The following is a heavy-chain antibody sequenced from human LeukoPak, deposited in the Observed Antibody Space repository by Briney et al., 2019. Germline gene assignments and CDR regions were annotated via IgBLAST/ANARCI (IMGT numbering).Heavy chain of an antibody. D-gene: IGHD2-2*01. Sequence: GRSLRLSCAASGFTFSSYAMHWVRQAPGKGLEWVAVISYDGSNKYYADSVKGRFTISRDNSKNTLYLQMNSLRAEDTAVYYCARDGLVVEPAAILGPLNERHHYFDYWGQGTLVTVSS. J-gene: IGHJ4*02. CDR3: ARDGLVVEPAAILGPLNERHHYFDY. CDR2: ISYDGSNK. V-gene: IGHV3-30-3*01. CDR1: GFTFSSYA.